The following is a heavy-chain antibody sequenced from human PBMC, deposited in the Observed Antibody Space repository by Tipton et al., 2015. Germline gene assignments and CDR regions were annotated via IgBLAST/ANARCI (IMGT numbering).Heavy chain of an antibody. Sequence: TLSLTCTVSGGSIVSSSYYWGWIRQPPGKGLEWIGSIYHSGTTYFNPSLKSRVTISVDTSKNQFSLKLSSVTAADTAVYYCARGPLYCSRGHCPGSYFDYWGQGTLVTVSS. J-gene: IGHJ4*02. D-gene: IGHD2-15*01. CDR2: IYHSGTT. CDR3: ARGPLYCSRGHCPGSYFDY. CDR1: GGSIVSSSYY. V-gene: IGHV4-39*01.